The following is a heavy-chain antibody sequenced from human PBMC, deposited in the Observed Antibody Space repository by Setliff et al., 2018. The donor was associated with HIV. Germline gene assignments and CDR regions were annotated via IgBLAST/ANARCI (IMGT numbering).Heavy chain of an antibody. CDR2: VSSRGDT. CDR1: DSGTYY. CDR3: ARAAAGNTGPFDL. D-gene: IGHD4-17*01. Sequence: PSETLSLTCTVSDSGTYYWSWIRQPAGKGLEWIGRVSSRGDTNYNPSLKSRVTMSVDTSNNQFPLKLTSVPASDTAVYYCARAAAGNTGPFDLWGQGSPVTVSS. V-gene: IGHV4-4*07. J-gene: IGHJ4*02.